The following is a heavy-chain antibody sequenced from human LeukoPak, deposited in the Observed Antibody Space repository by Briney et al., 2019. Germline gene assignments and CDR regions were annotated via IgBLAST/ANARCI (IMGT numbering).Heavy chain of an antibody. CDR1: GFTFTTYW. CDR2: IKQDGSEK. V-gene: IGHV3-7*01. Sequence: GGSLRLSCAASGFTFTTYWMSWVRQAPGKGLEWVANIKQDGSEKYYVDSVKGRFTISRDNAKNSLYLQMNSLRAEDTAVYYCARALWGYYDGSGYPFDYWGQGILVTVSS. D-gene: IGHD3-22*01. J-gene: IGHJ4*02. CDR3: ARALWGYYDGSGYPFDY.